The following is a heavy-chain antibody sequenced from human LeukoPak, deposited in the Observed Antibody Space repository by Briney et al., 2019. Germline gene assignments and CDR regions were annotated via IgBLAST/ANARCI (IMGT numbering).Heavy chain of an antibody. CDR3: ARDRRESNKPTDAFDI. CDR2: IYYTGAT. J-gene: IGHJ3*02. V-gene: IGHV4-59*01. Sequence: PSETLSLTCSVSGGSISSYYWSWIRQPPGKGLEWIGYIYYTGATYYNPSLESRVTISIDTSKRQLSLELWSVTAAVTAVYFCARDRRESNKPTDAFDICGQGTMVTVSS. CDR1: GGSISSYY.